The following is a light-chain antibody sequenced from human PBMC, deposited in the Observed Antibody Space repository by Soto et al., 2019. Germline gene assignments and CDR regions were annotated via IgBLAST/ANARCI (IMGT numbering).Light chain of an antibody. J-gene: IGKJ5*01. CDR3: QQSYSTPIS. CDR2: TAS. V-gene: IGKV1-39*01. CDR1: QSISSH. Sequence: IRMTQSPSSLSASVGETVAITCRASQSISSHLNWYQQKPGKAPNLLMYTASNLQSGVPSRFSGSGSGTDFTLTISSLQPEDFATYYCQQSYSTPISFGQGTRLEIK.